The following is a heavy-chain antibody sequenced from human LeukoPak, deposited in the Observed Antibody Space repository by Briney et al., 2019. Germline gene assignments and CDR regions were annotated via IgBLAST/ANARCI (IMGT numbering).Heavy chain of an antibody. CDR1: GGSITQTSY. CDR2: VNLQGST. Sequence: SETLSLTCGVSGGSITQTSYWTWVRQPPGKGLEWIGEVNLQGSTNYNPSLMGRVAISVDKSENHVSLQLTSVTAADTAVYYCAREGGPYRPLDYSGQGTLVTVSS. V-gene: IGHV4-4*02. J-gene: IGHJ4*02. CDR3: AREGGPYRPLDY.